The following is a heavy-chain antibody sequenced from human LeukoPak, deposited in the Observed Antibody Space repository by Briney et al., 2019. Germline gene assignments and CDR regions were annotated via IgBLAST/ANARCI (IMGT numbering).Heavy chain of an antibody. CDR2: ISWNSGSI. D-gene: IGHD3-10*01. Sequence: GGSLRLSCAASGFTFDDYAMRWVRQAPGKGLEWVSGISWNSGSIGYADSVKGRFTISRDNAKNSLYLQMNSLRAEDTALYYCAKDRDGSGSFDYFDYWGQGTLVTVSS. CDR1: GFTFDDYA. V-gene: IGHV3-9*01. CDR3: AKDRDGSGSFDYFDY. J-gene: IGHJ4*02.